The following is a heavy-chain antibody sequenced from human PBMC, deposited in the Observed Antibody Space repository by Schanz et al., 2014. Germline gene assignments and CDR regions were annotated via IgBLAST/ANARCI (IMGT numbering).Heavy chain of an antibody. CDR2: ISSTSRAT. Sequence: AQLVESGGSLVQPGGSLRLSCAASGFTFRSYSMNWVRQAPGKGLEWISYISSTSRATYYADSVKGRFTISRDNAKNSLFLQMNSLRAEDTAVYYCAGGEYQLLYGNWGQGTLVTVSS. D-gene: IGHD2-2*02. V-gene: IGHV3-48*01. J-gene: IGHJ4*02. CDR1: GFTFRSYS. CDR3: AGGEYQLLYGN.